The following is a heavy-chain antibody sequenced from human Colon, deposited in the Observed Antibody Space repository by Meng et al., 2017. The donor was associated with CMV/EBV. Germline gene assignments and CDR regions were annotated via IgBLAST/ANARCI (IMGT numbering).Heavy chain of an antibody. CDR1: GDPISSGSHS. J-gene: IGHJ4*02. Sequence: QLQLQKTGPGLVKPAATLSLPCTASGDPISSGSHSWAWFRQPPGKRLEWIGSMYFSGIADYNPSLKSRVTISLHATQKQFSLRLTSVTAADSAVYFCARDLTNKWFYYWGQGTLVTVSS. V-gene: IGHV4-39*07. CDR3: ARDLTNKWFYY. CDR2: MYFSGIA. D-gene: IGHD1-26*01.